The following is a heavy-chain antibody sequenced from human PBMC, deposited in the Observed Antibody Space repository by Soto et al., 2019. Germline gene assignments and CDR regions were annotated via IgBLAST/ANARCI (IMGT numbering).Heavy chain of an antibody. CDR3: ARSTPGNPFDI. V-gene: IGHV3-21*01. D-gene: IGHD3-10*01. J-gene: IGHJ3*02. CDR1: GFTLSSYS. Sequence: PGRSLRLSCAASGFTLSSYSMNWVRQAPGKGLEWVSSISAGSRSIYYTDSLKGRSTVSRDNSKNSLYLQINSLKADDTAVYYCARSTPGNPFDIWGQGTMVTVSS. CDR2: ISAGSRSI.